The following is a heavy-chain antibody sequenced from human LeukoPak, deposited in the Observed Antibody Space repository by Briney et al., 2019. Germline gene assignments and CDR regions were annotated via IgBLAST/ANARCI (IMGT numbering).Heavy chain of an antibody. Sequence: GGSLRLSCAASGFTFSSYSMNWVRQAPGKGLEWVSSISSSSSYIYYADSVKGRFTISRDNAKNSLYLQMSGLRDEDTAVYYCARDLDWAFDIWGQGTMVTVSS. CDR3: ARDLDWAFDI. D-gene: IGHD3-9*01. V-gene: IGHV3-21*01. CDR2: ISSSSSYI. J-gene: IGHJ3*02. CDR1: GFTFSSYS.